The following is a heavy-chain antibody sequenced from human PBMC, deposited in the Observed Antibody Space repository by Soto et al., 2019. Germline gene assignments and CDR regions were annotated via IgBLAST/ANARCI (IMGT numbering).Heavy chain of an antibody. V-gene: IGHV1-69*13. J-gene: IGHJ6*02. CDR1: GGTFSSYA. Sequence: SVKVSCKASGGTFSSYAISWVRQAPGQGLEWMGGIIPIFGTANYAQKFQGRVTITADESTSTAYMELSSLRSEDTAVYYCARDGARILPYTMGLGVDVLGQGNTVTVSS. D-gene: IGHD2-15*01. CDR2: IIPIFGTA. CDR3: ARDGARILPYTMGLGVDV.